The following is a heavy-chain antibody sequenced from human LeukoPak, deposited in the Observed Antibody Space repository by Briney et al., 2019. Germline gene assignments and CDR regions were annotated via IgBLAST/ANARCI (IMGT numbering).Heavy chain of an antibody. CDR3: ARAGRSGARHDAFDI. V-gene: IGHV1-46*01. Sequence: ASVKVSCKASGYTFTSYYMHWVRQAPGQGLEWMGIINPSGGSTSYAQKFQGRVTITADKSTSTAYMELSSLRSEDTAVYYCARAGRSGARHDAFDIWGQGTMVTVSS. D-gene: IGHD6-19*01. J-gene: IGHJ3*02. CDR1: GYTFTSYY. CDR2: INPSGGST.